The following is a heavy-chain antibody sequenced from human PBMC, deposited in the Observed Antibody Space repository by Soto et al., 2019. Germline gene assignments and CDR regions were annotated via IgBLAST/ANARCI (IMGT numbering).Heavy chain of an antibody. Sequence: SQTLSLTCVISGDSVSSNSAAWNWIRQSPSRGLEWLGRTYYRSKWYNDYAVSVKSRITINPDTSKNQFSLQLNSVTPEDTAVYYCSTGYGEYDIDAFDIWGQGTTVTVSS. CDR3: STGYGEYDIDAFDI. V-gene: IGHV6-1*01. CDR2: TYYRSKWYN. CDR1: GDSVSSNSAA. D-gene: IGHD4-17*01. J-gene: IGHJ3*02.